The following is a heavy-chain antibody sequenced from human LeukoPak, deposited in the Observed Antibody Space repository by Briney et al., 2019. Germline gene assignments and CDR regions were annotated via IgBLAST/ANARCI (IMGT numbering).Heavy chain of an antibody. J-gene: IGHJ4*02. CDR2: IYSGGST. D-gene: IGHD3-22*01. V-gene: IGHV3-66*02. Sequence: GGSLRLSCAASGFTVSSNYMSWVRQAPGKGLEWVSVIYSGGSTYYADSVKGRFTISRDNSKNTLYLQMNSLRAEDTAVYYCARDYYDSGGAGSLWGQGTLVTVSS. CDR3: ARDYYDSGGAGSL. CDR1: GFTVSSNY.